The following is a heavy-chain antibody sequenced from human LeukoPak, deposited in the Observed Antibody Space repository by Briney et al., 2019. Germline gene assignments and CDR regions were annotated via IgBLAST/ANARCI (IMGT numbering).Heavy chain of an antibody. CDR2: ISAYNGNT. CDR1: GYTFTSYG. Sequence: ASVKISCKASGYTFTSYGISWVRQAPGQGLEWMGWISAYNGNTNYAQKLQGRVTMTTDTSTSTAYMELRSLRSDDTAVYYCARDMLSNGLFDYWGQGTLITVSS. CDR3: ARDMLSNGLFDY. V-gene: IGHV1-18*01. J-gene: IGHJ4*02. D-gene: IGHD3-10*02.